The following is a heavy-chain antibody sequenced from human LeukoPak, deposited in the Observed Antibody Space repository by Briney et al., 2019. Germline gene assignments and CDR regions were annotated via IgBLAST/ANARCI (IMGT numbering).Heavy chain of an antibody. J-gene: IGHJ4*02. V-gene: IGHV3-15*01. D-gene: IGHD2-15*01. CDR3: ITLKKAAPTDY. Sequence: GGSLRLSCAASGFTFSIAWMSWVRQAPGKGLEWVGRIKSKTDGGTTDYAAPVKGRFTISRDDSKNTLYLQMSSLKTEDTAVYYCITLKKAAPTDYWGQGTLVTVSS. CDR1: GFTFSIAW. CDR2: IKSKTDGGTT.